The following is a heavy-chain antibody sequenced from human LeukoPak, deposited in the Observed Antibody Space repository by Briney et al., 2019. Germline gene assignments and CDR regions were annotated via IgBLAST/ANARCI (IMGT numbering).Heavy chain of an antibody. CDR3: ARDHGGATRPDAFDI. J-gene: IGHJ3*02. V-gene: IGHV3-11*05. CDR1: VFTFSDFY. Sequence: PGRCLRLSCAASVFTFSDFYMSWIRQAPAKGLEWVSYISSSSSYTNYSDSVKGRFTISRDNAKNSLYLQMNSLRAEDTAVYYCARDHGGATRPDAFDIWGQGTMVTVSS. D-gene: IGHD1-26*01. CDR2: ISSSSSYT.